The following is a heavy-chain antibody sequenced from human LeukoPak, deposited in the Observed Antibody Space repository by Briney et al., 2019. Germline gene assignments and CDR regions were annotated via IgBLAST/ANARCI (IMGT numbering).Heavy chain of an antibody. J-gene: IGHJ4*02. CDR2: IRYDGSNK. Sequence: PGGSLRLSCAASGFTFSSYGMHWVRQAPGKGLEWVAFIRYDGSNKYYADSVKGRFTISRDNGKKSLYLQMNSLRVEDTAVYYCARVARGVRSSSSYSDYWGQGTLVTVSS. CDR1: GFTFSSYG. D-gene: IGHD6-6*01. CDR3: ARVARGVRSSSSYSDY. V-gene: IGHV3-30*02.